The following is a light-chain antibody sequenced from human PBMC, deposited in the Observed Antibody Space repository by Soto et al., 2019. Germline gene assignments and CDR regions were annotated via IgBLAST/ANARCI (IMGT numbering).Light chain of an antibody. Sequence: DIVMTQSPATLSMSPGERAALSCRASHSISNNLAWYQQKPGQAPRLLIYDASTRAIGIPARFSGYGSGTDFTLTISSLQSEDFAVYYCQQSYKWPWTFGQGTKVDIK. J-gene: IGKJ1*01. CDR1: HSISNN. V-gene: IGKV3-15*01. CDR3: QQSYKWPWT. CDR2: DAS.